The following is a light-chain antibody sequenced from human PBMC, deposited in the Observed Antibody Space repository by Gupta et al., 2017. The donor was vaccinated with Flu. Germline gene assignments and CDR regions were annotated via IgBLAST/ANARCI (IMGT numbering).Light chain of an antibody. J-gene: IGKJ3*01. CDR2: DVS. CDR3: KKRSNWPQEKGFT. CDR1: QSVRTY. Sequence: IVLTQSPATLSLSPGETATLSCRASQSVRTYLAWYQQKPGQAPRLLIYDVSRRATGIPARFSGIGSGKDFNLTISSLEPEEWAVYSCKKRSNWPQEKGFTFGPGTKVDIK. V-gene: IGKV3-11*01.